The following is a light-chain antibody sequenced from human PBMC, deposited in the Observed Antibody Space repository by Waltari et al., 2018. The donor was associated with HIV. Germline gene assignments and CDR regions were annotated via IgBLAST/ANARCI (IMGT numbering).Light chain of an antibody. CDR1: QSVRRY. V-gene: IGKV3-11*01. Sequence: VLTHSPATLSLSPGQRATLSCMASQSVRRYLAWYQQKPGQASRPLIFDTTSRATGVPARFSGSGSATDFTLTISSREPGDFGVYYCQQRSSWPITFGQGTRLEIK. CDR2: DTT. J-gene: IGKJ5*01. CDR3: QQRSSWPIT.